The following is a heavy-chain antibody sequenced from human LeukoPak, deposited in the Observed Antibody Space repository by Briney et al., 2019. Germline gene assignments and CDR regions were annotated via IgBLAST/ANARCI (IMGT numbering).Heavy chain of an antibody. D-gene: IGHD6-19*01. CDR2: IYSDGNT. CDR1: GFTFSSYA. V-gene: IGHV3-53*01. J-gene: IGHJ4*02. Sequence: GGSLRLSCAASGFTFSSYAMSWVRQAPGKGLEWVSVIYSDGNTYYADSVKGRFTISRDNSKNTLYLQMNSLRAEDTAVYYCARGTAIAVAGHAPYWGQGTLVTVSS. CDR3: ARGTAIAVAGHAPY.